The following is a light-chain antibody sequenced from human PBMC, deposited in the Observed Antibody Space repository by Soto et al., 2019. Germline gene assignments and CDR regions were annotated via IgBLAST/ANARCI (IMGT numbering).Light chain of an antibody. J-gene: IGKJ1*01. CDR1: QTITNW. CDR3: QQYNSYWT. Sequence: DIQMTQSPATLSASVGDSVTITCRASQTITNWLAWYQLKPGKAPKLLIHEASSLHSCVSSRFTGSGSGTDFTLTITSLQPEDFATYYCQQYNSYWTFGQGTRVDLK. CDR2: EAS. V-gene: IGKV1-5*03.